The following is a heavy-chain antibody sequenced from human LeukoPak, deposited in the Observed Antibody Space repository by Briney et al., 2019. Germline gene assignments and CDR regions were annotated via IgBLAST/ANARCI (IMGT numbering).Heavy chain of an antibody. D-gene: IGHD6-13*01. V-gene: IGHV3-30*02. J-gene: IGHJ4*02. CDR2: IRYDGSSK. Sequence: GGSLRPSCTASGFTFRSFGMHWVRQAPGKGLEWVAFIRYDGSSKYYADSVKGRFTISRDNSKNTLYLQMNSLRAEDTAVYYCAKDLAGTRVFDYWGQGTLVTVSS. CDR1: GFTFRSFG. CDR3: AKDLAGTRVFDY.